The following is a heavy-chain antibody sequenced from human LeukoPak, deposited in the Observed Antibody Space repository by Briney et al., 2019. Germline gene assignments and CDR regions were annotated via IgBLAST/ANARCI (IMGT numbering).Heavy chain of an antibody. CDR1: GFIFSSYS. J-gene: IGHJ6*03. Sequence: PGGSLRLSCAASGFIFSSYSMNWVRQAPGKGLEWLSYISSSSTTIYYADSVKGRFTISRDNAKNSLYLQMNSLKAEGTAVYYCARNRFPITGTTNNYYYMDVWGKGTTVTVSS. CDR2: ISSSSTTI. CDR3: ARNRFPITGTTNNYYYMDV. V-gene: IGHV3-48*04. D-gene: IGHD1-7*01.